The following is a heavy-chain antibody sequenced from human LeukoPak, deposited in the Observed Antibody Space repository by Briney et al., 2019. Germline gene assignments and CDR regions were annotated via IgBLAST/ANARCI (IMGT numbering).Heavy chain of an antibody. Sequence: SETLSLTCAVYNGSFSGYYWTWIRQPPGKGLEWIGEIKHSGRTTYTPSLKSRVSISVDPSKNQFSLKLSSVTAADTAMYYCAREARGLFYWGQGTLVTVSP. CDR1: NGSFSGYY. J-gene: IGHJ4*02. V-gene: IGHV4-34*01. CDR2: IKHSGRT. D-gene: IGHD3/OR15-3a*01. CDR3: AREARGLFY.